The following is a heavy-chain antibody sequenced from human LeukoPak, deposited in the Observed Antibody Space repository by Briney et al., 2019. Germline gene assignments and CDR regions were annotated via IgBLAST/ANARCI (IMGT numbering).Heavy chain of an antibody. CDR2: INHSGST. J-gene: IGHJ5*02. V-gene: IGHV4-34*01. Sequence: PSETLSLTCGVYGGSFSGYYWSWIRQPPGKGLEWIGEINHSGSTYYNPSLKSRVTISVDTSKKQFSLNLSSVTAADTAVYYCARGGPGATSRPDPWGQGTLVTVSS. CDR3: ARGGPGATSRPDP. CDR1: GGSFSGYY. D-gene: IGHD1-26*01.